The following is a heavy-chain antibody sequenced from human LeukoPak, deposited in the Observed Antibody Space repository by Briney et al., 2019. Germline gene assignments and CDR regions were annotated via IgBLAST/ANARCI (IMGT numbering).Heavy chain of an antibody. V-gene: IGHV3-48*03. D-gene: IGHD3-9*01. Sequence: QPGGSLRLSCAASGFTFSSYEMNWVRQAPGKGLEWVSYISSSGSTIYYADSVKGRFTISRDNAKNSLYLQMNSLRAEDTAVYYCARDLAGGYDILTGYSNWFDPWGQGTLVTVSS. CDR3: ARDLAGGYDILTGYSNWFDP. CDR2: ISSSGSTI. J-gene: IGHJ5*02. CDR1: GFTFSSYE.